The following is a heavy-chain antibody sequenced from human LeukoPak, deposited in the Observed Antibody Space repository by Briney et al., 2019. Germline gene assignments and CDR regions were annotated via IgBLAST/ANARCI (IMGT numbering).Heavy chain of an antibody. D-gene: IGHD1-26*01. V-gene: IGHV1-69*02. CDR3: AADLHGGSYDWPEG. CDR2: IIPILGIA. Sequence: ASVKVSCKASGGTFSSYTISWVRQAPGQGLEWMGRIIPILGIASYAQKFQGRVTITADESTSTAYMELSSLRSEDTAVYYCAADLHGGSYDWPEGWGQGTLVTVSS. J-gene: IGHJ4*02. CDR1: GGTFSSYT.